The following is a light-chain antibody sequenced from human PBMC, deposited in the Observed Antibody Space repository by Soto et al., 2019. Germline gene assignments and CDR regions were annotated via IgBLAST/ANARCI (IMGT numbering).Light chain of an antibody. CDR3: QQYNNWPPIT. CDR2: SAS. Sequence: EIVMTQSPATLSVSPGERVTLSCRASQSVSSNLAWYQQKPGQAPRLLIYSASTKANGVPARFSGSGSGTEFTLTINSLQSEDFAVYYCQQYNNWPPITFGRGTRLEIK. J-gene: IGKJ5*01. CDR1: QSVSSN. V-gene: IGKV3-15*01.